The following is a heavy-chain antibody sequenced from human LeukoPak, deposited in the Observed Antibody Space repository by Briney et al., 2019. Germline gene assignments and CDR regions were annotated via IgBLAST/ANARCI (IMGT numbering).Heavy chain of an antibody. Sequence: PGGSLRLSCAASGFIFSTYCMMWVRQAPGKGLEWVSSITGSGSSTYYTDSVKGRFTISRDNAKNTLYLQMNSLRAEDTAVYYCASLGSNQDAFDIWGQGTMVTVSS. V-gene: IGHV3-21*01. J-gene: IGHJ3*02. D-gene: IGHD3-10*01. CDR1: GFIFSTYC. CDR2: ITGSGSST. CDR3: ASLGSNQDAFDI.